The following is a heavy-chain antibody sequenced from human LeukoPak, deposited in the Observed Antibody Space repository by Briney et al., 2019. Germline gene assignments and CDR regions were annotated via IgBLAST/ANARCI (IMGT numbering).Heavy chain of an antibody. J-gene: IGHJ4*02. CDR2: IYYSGST. CDR1: GGSISSSSYY. V-gene: IGHV4-39*01. CDR3: VRLLYGGNGRGYFDY. Sequence: SETLSLTCTVSGGSISSSSYYWGWIRQPPGKGLEWIGSIYYSGSTYYNPSLKSRVTISVDTSKNQFSLKLSSVTAADTAVYYCVRLLYGGNGRGYFDYWGQGTLVTVSS. D-gene: IGHD4-23*01.